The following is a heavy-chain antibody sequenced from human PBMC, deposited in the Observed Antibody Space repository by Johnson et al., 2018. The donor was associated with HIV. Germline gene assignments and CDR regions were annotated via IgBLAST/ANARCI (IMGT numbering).Heavy chain of an antibody. J-gene: IGHJ3*01. V-gene: IGHV3-30*02. CDR1: GFTFSTYA. D-gene: IGHD6-19*01. CDR3: ARDNIYGSAWGDAFDV. Sequence: VQLVESGGGVIRPGGSLRLSCATSGFTFSTYAMYWVRQAPGKGLEWVAFIRYDGGNKYYSDSVKGRFTISRDNAKNSLYLKMNSLRAEDTALYYCARDNIYGSAWGDAFDVWGQGTMVTVSS. CDR2: IRYDGGNK.